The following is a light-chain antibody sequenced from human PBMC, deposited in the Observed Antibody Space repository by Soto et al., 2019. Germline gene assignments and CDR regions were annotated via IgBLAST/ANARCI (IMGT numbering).Light chain of an antibody. CDR3: SSYTSSSTLV. V-gene: IGLV2-8*01. CDR2: EVS. Sequence: QSVLTQPPSASGSVGQSVTISCTGTSSEVGAYNYVSWYQQHPGKAPKLMIYEVSKRPSGVPDRFSGSKSGYTASLTVSGLQAEDEADYYCSSYTSSSTLVFGTGTKVTVL. J-gene: IGLJ1*01. CDR1: SSEVGAYNY.